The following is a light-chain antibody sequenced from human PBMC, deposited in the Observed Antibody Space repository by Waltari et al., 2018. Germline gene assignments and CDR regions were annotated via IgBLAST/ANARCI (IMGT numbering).Light chain of an antibody. V-gene: IGLV1-44*01. CDR3: AGWDDSLKGVI. CDR2: SNN. J-gene: IGLJ2*01. CDR1: SSNIGSNT. Sequence: QSVLTQPPSMSGTPGQRVTISCSGSSSNIGSNTVDWYQQLPGTAPKLLMYSNNLRPSGVPERFAGSKSGTSASLAIFGIQSEDEGDYFCAGWDDSLKGVIFGGGTKVTVL.